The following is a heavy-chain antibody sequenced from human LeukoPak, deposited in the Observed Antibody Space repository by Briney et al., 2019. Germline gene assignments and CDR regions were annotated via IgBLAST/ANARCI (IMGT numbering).Heavy chain of an antibody. CDR2: VSGNGDTT. Sequence: PGGSLRLSCAASGFTFSNYAMSWVRQAPGKGLEWVSAVSGNGDTTYYGDSVKGRFTISRDNSWNTLYLQMNSLRTEDTAIYYCAKDFVFSLEGFAVYANYWGQGTLVTVSS. J-gene: IGHJ4*02. D-gene: IGHD2-8*01. V-gene: IGHV3-23*01. CDR1: GFTFSNYA. CDR3: AKDFVFSLEGFAVYANY.